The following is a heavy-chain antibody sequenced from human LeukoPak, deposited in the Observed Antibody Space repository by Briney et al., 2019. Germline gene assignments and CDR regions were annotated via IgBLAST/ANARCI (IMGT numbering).Heavy chain of an antibody. CDR3: ARESRIAAAGTDWFDP. D-gene: IGHD6-13*01. Sequence: SETLSLTCSVSGGSIYTSSYYWVWIRQPPGKGLEWIGSIYYSGNTYYNASLKSQVSISIDTSKNQFSLRLTSVTAADTAVYYCARESRIAAAGTDWFDPWGQGTLVTVSS. CDR2: IYYSGNT. J-gene: IGHJ5*02. CDR1: GGSIYTSSYY. V-gene: IGHV4-39*01.